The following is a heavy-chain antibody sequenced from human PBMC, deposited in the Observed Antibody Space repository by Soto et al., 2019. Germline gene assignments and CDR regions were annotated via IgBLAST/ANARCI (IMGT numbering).Heavy chain of an antibody. CDR3: VRGYYGSSDESYKKEFDY. Sequence: QVQLVQSGAELKKSGASVKVSCKTSGYPFTTYDINWLRQATGQGLEWMGWMNPNSGNTGYAQNFHGRVAMTRDSSVSTAYMELSSLTSEDTAVYYCVRGYYGSSDESYKKEFDYWGQGTLVTVSS. J-gene: IGHJ4*02. V-gene: IGHV1-8*01. CDR1: GYPFTTYD. CDR2: MNPNSGNT. D-gene: IGHD3-10*01.